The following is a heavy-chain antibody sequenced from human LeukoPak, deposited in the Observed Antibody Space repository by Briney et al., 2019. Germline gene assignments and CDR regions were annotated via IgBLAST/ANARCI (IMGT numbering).Heavy chain of an antibody. CDR3: AKEACGGDCFGYYGMDV. D-gene: IGHD2-21*02. Sequence: GGSLRLSCAASGFTFSSYGMHWVRQAPGKGLEWVAVISYDGSNKYYADSVKGRFTISRDNSKNTLYPQMNSLRAEDTAVYYCAKEACGGDCFGYYGMDVWGQGTTVTVSS. V-gene: IGHV3-30*18. J-gene: IGHJ6*02. CDR1: GFTFSSYG. CDR2: ISYDGSNK.